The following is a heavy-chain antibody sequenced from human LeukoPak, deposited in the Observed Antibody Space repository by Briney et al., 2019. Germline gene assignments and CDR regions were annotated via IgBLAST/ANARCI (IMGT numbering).Heavy chain of an antibody. Sequence: GGSVTLACAASAFTLDDYAMVWVRHAPGEGLEWVSLIIGDGGRTYYADCLKGRFTISRDNSKNYLYLQMNSLRTEDTALYYCAKACRSGWSYDYYYGMDVWGQGTTVTVSS. CDR1: AFTLDDYA. V-gene: IGHV3-43*02. CDR3: AKACRSGWSYDYYYGMDV. CDR2: IIGDGGRT. J-gene: IGHJ6*02. D-gene: IGHD6-19*01.